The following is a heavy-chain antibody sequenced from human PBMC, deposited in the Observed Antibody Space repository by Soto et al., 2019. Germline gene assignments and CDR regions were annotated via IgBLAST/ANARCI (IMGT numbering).Heavy chain of an antibody. CDR2: IYYSGST. CDR1: GGSISPYY. CDR3: ARDPMVQGLYHYYMDV. V-gene: IGHV4-59*01. D-gene: IGHD3-10*01. J-gene: IGHJ6*03. Sequence: PSETRSLTCTVSGGSISPYYWSWIRQPPGKGLEWIGYIYYSGSTNYNPSLKSRVTISVDTSKNQFSLKLNSVTAADTAVYYCARDPMVQGLYHYYMDVWGKGTTVTVSS.